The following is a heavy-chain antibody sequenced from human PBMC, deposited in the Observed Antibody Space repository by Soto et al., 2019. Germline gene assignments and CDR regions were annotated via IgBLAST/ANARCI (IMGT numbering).Heavy chain of an antibody. D-gene: IGHD3-22*01. CDR3: ARTYDSNGYANEFDS. CDR2: IYDNGIT. V-gene: IGHV4-59*12. Sequence: QVVLQESGPGLVKPSETLSLTCSVSGRSITSYSWSWGRQPPGKGLGWIGYIYDNGITSQNPSLKSRVTMSADTSQNQFSLKLTSVTGADTAVYYCARTYDSNGYANEFDSWGQGILVTVTS. CDR1: GRSITSYS. J-gene: IGHJ4*02.